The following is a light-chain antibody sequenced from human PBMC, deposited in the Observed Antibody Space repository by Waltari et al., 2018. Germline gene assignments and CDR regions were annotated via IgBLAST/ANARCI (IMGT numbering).Light chain of an antibody. J-gene: IGLJ2*01. V-gene: IGLV2-23*02. CDR3: SSYSSSSTVI. Sequence: QSALTQPASVSGSPGQSITFSCTGTSSDVGSYNLVSWYQQHPDKAPRLMIYEVNKRPSGVSNRFYGSKSGNTASLIIFGLQAEDEADYYCSSYSSSSTVIFGGGTKVTVL. CDR1: SSDVGSYNL. CDR2: EVN.